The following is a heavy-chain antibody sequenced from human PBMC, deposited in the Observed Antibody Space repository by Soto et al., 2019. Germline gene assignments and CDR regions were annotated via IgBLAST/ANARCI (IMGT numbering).Heavy chain of an antibody. V-gene: IGHV3-23*01. CDR3: ANSYYGSGSYYQSWYFDL. CDR2: ISGSGGST. Sequence: EVQLLESGGGLVQPGGSLRLSCAASGFTFSSYAMSWVRQAPGKGLEWVSAISGSGGSTYYADSVKGRFTISSDNSKNTLYLQRNRLRAEDTAVYYCANSYYGSGSYYQSWYFDLWGRGTLVTVSS. D-gene: IGHD3-10*01. CDR1: GFTFSSYA. J-gene: IGHJ2*01.